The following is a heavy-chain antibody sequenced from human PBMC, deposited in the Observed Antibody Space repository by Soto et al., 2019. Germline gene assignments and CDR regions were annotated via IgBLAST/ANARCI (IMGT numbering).Heavy chain of an antibody. V-gene: IGHV1-8*01. CDR3: ARGAGNYYMDV. Sequence: VASVKVSCKASGYTFTSHDINWVRQASGQGLEWMGWMNPNSANTGYAQKFQGRVTMTRNTSISTAYMELSSLRSEDTAVYYCARGAGNYYMDVWGKGTTVTVSS. D-gene: IGHD1-26*01. CDR2: MNPNSANT. J-gene: IGHJ6*03. CDR1: GYTFTSHD.